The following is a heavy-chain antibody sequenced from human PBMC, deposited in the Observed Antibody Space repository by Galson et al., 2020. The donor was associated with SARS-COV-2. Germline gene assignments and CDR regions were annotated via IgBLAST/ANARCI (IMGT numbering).Heavy chain of an antibody. CDR3: ARDRGWIENLDY. CDR2: INPSSGST. CDR1: GYTFTSNY. Sequence: GESLKISCKASGYTFTSNYIHWVRQAPGQGLEWMGIINPSSGSTSYAQKFQGRVTMTRDTSTSTVYMELSSLRSEDMAVYYCARDRGWIENLDYWGQGTLVTVSS. D-gene: IGHD2-2*03. J-gene: IGHJ4*02. V-gene: IGHV1-46*01.